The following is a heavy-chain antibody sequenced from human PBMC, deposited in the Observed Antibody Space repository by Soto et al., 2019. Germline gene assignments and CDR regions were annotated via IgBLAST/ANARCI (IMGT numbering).Heavy chain of an antibody. CDR3: ATTQSFDY. Sequence: EEQVVESGGGLVQPGGSLKLSFVASGFTFGNYWMSWVRQAPGKGLEWVANIRQDGSEKNFVDSVKGRFTISRDNAKNSVDLQMNSLRAEDTAVYYCATTQSFDYWGQGTLVTVSS. CDR1: GFTFGNYW. J-gene: IGHJ4*02. CDR2: IRQDGSEK. V-gene: IGHV3-7*01.